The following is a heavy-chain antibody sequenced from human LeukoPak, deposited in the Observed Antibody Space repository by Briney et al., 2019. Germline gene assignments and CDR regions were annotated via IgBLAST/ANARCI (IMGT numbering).Heavy chain of an antibody. CDR3: ARERSYYYYYMDV. CDR2: IYSDGTT. CDR1: GFTVFSNY. J-gene: IGHJ6*03. D-gene: IGHD3-10*01. Sequence: GGSLRFSCAASGFTVFSNYMSWVRQAPGKGLEWVSVIYSDGTTYYADSVQGRFTISRVNSKNTVYLQMKSLRAEDTAVYFCARERSYYYYYMDVWGKGTTVTVSS. V-gene: IGHV3-53*01.